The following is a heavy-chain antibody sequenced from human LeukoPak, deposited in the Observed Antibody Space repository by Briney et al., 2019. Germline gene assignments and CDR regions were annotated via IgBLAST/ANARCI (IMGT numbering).Heavy chain of an antibody. V-gene: IGHV1-18*01. CDR3: ARGGALTSFDS. CDR2: ISAYNGKT. D-gene: IGHD1-26*01. CDR1: GFSFSSYG. J-gene: IGHJ4*02. Sequence: ASVRVSFKASGFSFSSYGFSWVRQAPGQGREGMGWISAYNGKTNYSQKFQGRVTMTTDTSTTTVYMDLRSLRSDDTAVYFCARGGALTSFDSWGQGTLITVSS.